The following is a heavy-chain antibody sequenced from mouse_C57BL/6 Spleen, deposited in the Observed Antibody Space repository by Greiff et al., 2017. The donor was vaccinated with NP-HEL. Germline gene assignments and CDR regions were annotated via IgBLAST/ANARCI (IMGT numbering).Heavy chain of an antibody. CDR1: GYTFTSYW. CDR2: IYPGSGST. CDR3: ARGGSHWYFEV. V-gene: IGHV1-55*01. Sequence: QVQLKQPGAELVKPGASVKMSCKASGYTFTSYWITWVKQRPGQGLEWIGDIYPGSGSTNYNEKFKCKATLTVDTSSSPAYMQLSSLTSEDSAVYYYARGGSHWYFEVWGTGTTVTVSS. J-gene: IGHJ1*03. D-gene: IGHD6-1*01.